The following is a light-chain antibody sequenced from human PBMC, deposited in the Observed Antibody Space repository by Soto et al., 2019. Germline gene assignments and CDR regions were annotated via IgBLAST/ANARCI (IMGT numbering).Light chain of an antibody. CDR2: EVT. CDR3: CSYAGIITLV. V-gene: IGLV2-23*02. CDR1: SSDVGRYYL. J-gene: IGLJ2*01. Sequence: QSALTQPASVSGSPGQSITISCTGTSSDVGRYYLVSWYQQHPGKAPKLIIHEVTKRLSGVSNRFSGSKSGNTASLTISGLQAEDEADYYCCSYAGIITLVFGGGTKLTVL.